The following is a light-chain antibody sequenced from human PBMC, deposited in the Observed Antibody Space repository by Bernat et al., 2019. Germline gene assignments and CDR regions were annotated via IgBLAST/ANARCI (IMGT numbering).Light chain of an antibody. CDR1: SSDVGGFNN. Sequence: QSALTQPASVSGYPGQSITISCTGTSSDVGGFNNVSWYQQHPGKAPKLMISDVSNRPSGVSNRFSGTKSGNTASLTISGLQAEDEADYYCYSWTTNYVYVFGTGTKVTVL. CDR3: YSWTTNYVYV. V-gene: IGLV2-14*03. J-gene: IGLJ1*01. CDR2: DVS.